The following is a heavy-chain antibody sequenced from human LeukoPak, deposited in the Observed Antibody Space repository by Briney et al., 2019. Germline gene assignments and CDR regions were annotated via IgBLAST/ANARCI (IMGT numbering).Heavy chain of an antibody. D-gene: IGHD2-15*01. J-gene: IGHJ4*02. V-gene: IGHV3-23*01. Sequence: GGSLRLSCAASGFTLSSYAMSWVRQAPGKGLEWVSAISVSGGSTYYADSVKGRFTISKDNSKNTLYPQMNSLRAEDTAVYYCAISPVVAAAYYFDYWGQGTLVTVSS. CDR1: GFTLSSYA. CDR2: ISVSGGST. CDR3: AISPVVAAAYYFDY.